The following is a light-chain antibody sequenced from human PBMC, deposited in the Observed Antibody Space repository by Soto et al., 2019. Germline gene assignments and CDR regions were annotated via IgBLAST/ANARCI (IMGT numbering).Light chain of an antibody. CDR3: LHYGSSPFT. J-gene: IGKJ3*01. V-gene: IGKV3-20*01. Sequence: EIVLTQSPGTLSLSPGERATLSCRASQSVSSNYLAWYQQKPGQPPRLLIYDASSRATGIPDGFSGSGSGTDFTLTISRLEPEDFAVYYGLHYGSSPFTFGPGTKVDIK. CDR1: QSVSSNY. CDR2: DAS.